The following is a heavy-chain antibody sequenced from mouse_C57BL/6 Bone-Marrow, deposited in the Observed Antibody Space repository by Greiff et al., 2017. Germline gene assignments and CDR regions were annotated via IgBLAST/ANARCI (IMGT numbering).Heavy chain of an antibody. CDR2: IDPSDSYT. V-gene: IGHV1-69*01. CDR3: AREELRDDMDD. CDR1: GYTFTSYW. J-gene: IGHJ4*01. Sequence: QVQLQQPGAELVMPGASVKLSCKASGYTFTSYWMHWVKQRPGQGLEWIGEIDPSDSYTNYNQKFKGKSTVTVDKSSSTAYMQLSSLTSEDSAVYYCAREELRDDMDDWGKGTTVTVSS.